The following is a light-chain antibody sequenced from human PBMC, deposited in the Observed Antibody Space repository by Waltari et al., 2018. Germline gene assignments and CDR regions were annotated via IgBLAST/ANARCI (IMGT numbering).Light chain of an antibody. CDR3: SSYAGSNNLV. V-gene: IGLV2-8*01. CDR2: EVT. J-gene: IGLJ2*01. Sequence: QSALTPPPSASGSPGQSVPISSTGTSSAVGHYVSWYQQHPGKAPKLMISEVTKRPSGVPDRFSGSKSGNTASLTVSGLQAEDEADYYCSSYAGSNNLVFGGGTKLTVL. CDR1: SSAVGHY.